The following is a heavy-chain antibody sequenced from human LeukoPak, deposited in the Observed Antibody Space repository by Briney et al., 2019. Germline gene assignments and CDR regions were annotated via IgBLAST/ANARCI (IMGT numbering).Heavy chain of an antibody. V-gene: IGHV4-4*07. CDR1: GGSISKYY. D-gene: IGHD1-14*01. CDR3: ARLHLPAHEGAFDI. J-gene: IGHJ3*02. Sequence: SETLSLTCTVPGGSISKYYWSWIRQPADKGLEWIGRIHTSGTTHYNPSLKSRVTLSFDTSTNQFSLRLTSVTATDTAVYYCARLHLPAHEGAFDIWGRGTMVTVSS. CDR2: IHTSGTT.